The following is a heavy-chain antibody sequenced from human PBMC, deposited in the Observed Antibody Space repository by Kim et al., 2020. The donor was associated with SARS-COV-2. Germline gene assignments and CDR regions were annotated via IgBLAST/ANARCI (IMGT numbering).Heavy chain of an antibody. D-gene: IGHD3-10*01. CDR3: ARGPYYYTY. Sequence: GSTYYNPSLKSRVTISVDPSKNQFSLKLSSVTAADTAVYYCARGPYYYTYWGQGTLVTVSS. J-gene: IGHJ4*02. V-gene: IGHV4-39*07. CDR2: GST.